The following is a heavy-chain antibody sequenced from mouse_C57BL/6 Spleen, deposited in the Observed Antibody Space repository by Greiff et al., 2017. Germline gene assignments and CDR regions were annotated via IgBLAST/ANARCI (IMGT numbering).Heavy chain of an antibody. J-gene: IGHJ4*01. CDR2: IDPSDSYT. V-gene: IGHV1-50*01. Sequence: QVQLQQPGAELVKPGASVKLSCKASGYTFTSYWMQWVKQRPGQGLEWIGEIDPSDSYTNYNQKFKGKATLTVDTSSSTAYMQLSSLTSEDSAVYYGAGVRRGYYAMDDWGQGTSVTVSS. CDR3: AGVRRGYYAMDD. CDR1: GYTFTSYW.